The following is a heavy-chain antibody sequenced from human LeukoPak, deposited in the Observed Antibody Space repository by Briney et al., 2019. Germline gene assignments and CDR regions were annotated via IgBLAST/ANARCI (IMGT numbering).Heavy chain of an antibody. CDR2: IYHSGST. J-gene: IGHJ6*03. Sequence: SETLSLTCAVSGYSISSGYYWGWIRQPPGKGLEWIGSIYHSGSTYYNPSLKSRVTISVDTSKNQFSLKLNSVTAADTAVYYCARAYCGGDCYSVQRGYYYYMDVWGKGTTVTVSS. D-gene: IGHD2-21*02. CDR3: ARAYCGGDCYSVQRGYYYYMDV. V-gene: IGHV4-38-2*01. CDR1: GYSISSGYY.